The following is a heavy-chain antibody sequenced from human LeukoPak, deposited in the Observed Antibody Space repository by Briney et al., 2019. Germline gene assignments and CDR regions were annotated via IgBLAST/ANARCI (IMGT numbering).Heavy chain of an antibody. D-gene: IGHD4-23*01. CDR2: IYYSGST. Sequence: SETLSLTCTVSGGSISSYCWSWIRQPPGKGLEWIGYIYYSGSTNYNPSLKSRVTISVDTSKNQFSLKLSSVTAADTAVYYCARDTGYGGNSGADYYYYMDVWGKGTTVTVSS. V-gene: IGHV4-59*01. CDR3: ARDTGYGGNSGADYYYYMDV. J-gene: IGHJ6*03. CDR1: GGSISSYC.